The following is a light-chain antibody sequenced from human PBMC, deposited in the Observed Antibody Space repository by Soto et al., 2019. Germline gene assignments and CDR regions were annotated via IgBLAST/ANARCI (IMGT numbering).Light chain of an antibody. CDR1: SSDVGAYDY. J-gene: IGLJ3*02. V-gene: IGLV2-14*03. CDR3: SSYTSINTIV. Sequence: QSVLTQPASVSGSPGQSITISCTGTSSDVGAYDYVSWYQQHPGKAPKVMIYDVSDRPSGVSNRFSGSKSGNTASLTISGLQAEDEADYYCSSYTSINTIVFGGGTKLTVL. CDR2: DVS.